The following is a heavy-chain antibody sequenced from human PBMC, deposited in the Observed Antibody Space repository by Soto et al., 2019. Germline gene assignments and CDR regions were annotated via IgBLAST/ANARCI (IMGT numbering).Heavy chain of an antibody. CDR3: ARGGIRFLEWPNTDYYYYGMDV. CDR2: INHSGST. D-gene: IGHD3-3*01. V-gene: IGHV4-34*01. CDR1: GGSFSGYY. J-gene: IGHJ6*02. Sequence: SETLSLTCAVYGGSFSGYYWSWIRQPPGKGLEWIGEINHSGSTNYNPSLKSRVTISVDTSKNQFSLRLSSVTAADTAVYYCARGGIRFLEWPNTDYYYYGMDVWGQGTTVTVSS.